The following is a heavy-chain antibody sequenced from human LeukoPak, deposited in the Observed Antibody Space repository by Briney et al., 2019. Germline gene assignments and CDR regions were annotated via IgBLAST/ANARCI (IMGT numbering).Heavy chain of an antibody. CDR3: ATDHPTARWAVAGTRAFDI. CDR1: GYTLPELS. D-gene: IGHD6-19*01. Sequence: ASVTVSCMVSGYTLPELSMHWLRQAPGKGLEWMGGFDPEDGETIYAQKFQGRVTMTEDTSTDTAYMELSSLRSEDTAVYYCATDHPTARWAVAGTRAFDIWGQGTMVTVSS. J-gene: IGHJ3*02. V-gene: IGHV1-24*01. CDR2: FDPEDGET.